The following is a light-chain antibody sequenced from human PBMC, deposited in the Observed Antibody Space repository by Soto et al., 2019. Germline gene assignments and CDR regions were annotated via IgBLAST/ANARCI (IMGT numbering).Light chain of an antibody. CDR3: QQYNNWPYT. CDR2: GAS. V-gene: IGKV3-15*01. J-gene: IGKJ2*01. CDR1: QSVSSN. Sequence: EIVMTQSPATLSVSPGERAALSCRASQSVSSNFAWYQQKPGQAPRLLIYGASPRATGIPARFSGSGSGTEFTLTISSLQSEDFAVYYCQQYNNWPYTFGQGTKLEIK.